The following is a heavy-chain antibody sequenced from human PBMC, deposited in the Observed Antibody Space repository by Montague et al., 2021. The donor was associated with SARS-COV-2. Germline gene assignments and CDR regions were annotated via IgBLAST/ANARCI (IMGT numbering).Heavy chain of an antibody. CDR3: VRDHPYGGPRGAYGI. D-gene: IGHD4-23*01. J-gene: IGHJ3*02. CDR2: IYDGGAV. Sequence: SETLSLTCTVSGGSITGYYWSWLRRSPGKGLEWIAYIYDGGAVNYNPSLGSRVTISTDISKNQLSLKVNSVTAADTAVYYCVRDHPYGGPRGAYGIWGQGTVVTVSS. V-gene: IGHV4-59*01. CDR1: GGSITGYY.